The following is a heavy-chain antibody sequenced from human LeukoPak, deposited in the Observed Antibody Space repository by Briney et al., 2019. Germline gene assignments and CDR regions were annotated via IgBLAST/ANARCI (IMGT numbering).Heavy chain of an antibody. CDR1: GYSFSNHT. Sequence: ASVKVSCKASGYSFSNHTMHWVRQAPGQRLEWMGWINAGNSNTKYSQKFQGRVTITRDTSASTAYMELSSLRSEDTAVYYCARGELLYYYYGMDVWGQGTTVTVSS. CDR3: ARGELLYYYYGMDV. J-gene: IGHJ6*02. CDR2: INAGNSNT. D-gene: IGHD1-26*01. V-gene: IGHV1-3*01.